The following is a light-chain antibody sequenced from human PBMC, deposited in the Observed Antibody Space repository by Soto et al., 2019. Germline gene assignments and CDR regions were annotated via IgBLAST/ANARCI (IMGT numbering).Light chain of an antibody. Sequence: IVLTHSPGTLSLSPWERATLSCRASQSVSNLAWYQQKPGQAPRLLIYGASSRATGIPDRFSGSGSGTDFTLTISRLEPEDFAVYYCQQYAGSRTFGQGTKVDIK. CDR2: GAS. J-gene: IGKJ1*01. CDR3: QQYAGSRT. CDR1: QSVSN. V-gene: IGKV3-20*01.